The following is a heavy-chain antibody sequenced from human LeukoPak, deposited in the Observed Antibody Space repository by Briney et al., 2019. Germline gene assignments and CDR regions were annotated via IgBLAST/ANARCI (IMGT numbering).Heavy chain of an antibody. Sequence: ASVKVSCKVHGSTLTELSMHWVRQAPGKGLEWMGGFDPGNAETIYAQKFQGRVTMTEDTSTDTAYMELSSLRSEDTAVYYCAAGGVYDLLKYWGQGALVTVSS. D-gene: IGHD5/OR15-5a*01. V-gene: IGHV1-24*01. CDR3: AAGGVYDLLKY. CDR2: FDPGNAET. CDR1: GSTLTELS. J-gene: IGHJ4*02.